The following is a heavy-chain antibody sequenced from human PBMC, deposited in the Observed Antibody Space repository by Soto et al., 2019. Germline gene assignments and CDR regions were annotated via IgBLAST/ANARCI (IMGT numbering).Heavy chain of an antibody. CDR1: GGTCSRYA. CDR2: IIPIFGTA. V-gene: IGHV1-69*13. CDR3: ARHDCISSSCYYYYYYGMDV. Sequence: SVKITCKSPGGTCSRYAFSRLRQAPGQGLEWMGGIIPIFGTANYAQKFQGRVTITADESTSTAYMELSSLRSEDTAVYYCARHDCISSSCYYYYYYGMDVWG. D-gene: IGHD2-2*01. J-gene: IGHJ6*02.